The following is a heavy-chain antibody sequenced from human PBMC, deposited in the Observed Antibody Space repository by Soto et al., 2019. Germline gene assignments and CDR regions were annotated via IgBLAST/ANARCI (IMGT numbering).Heavy chain of an antibody. J-gene: IGHJ4*02. V-gene: IGHV3-21*01. Sequence: GGSLRLSCAASGFTFSSYSMNWVRQAPGKGLEWVSSISSSSSYIYYADSVKGRFTISRDNAKNSLYLQMNSLRAEDTAVYYCARVGAHWSYYYDSSGYWYFDYWGQGTLVTVST. CDR1: GFTFSSYS. D-gene: IGHD3-22*01. CDR3: ARVGAHWSYYYDSSGYWYFDY. CDR2: ISSSSSYI.